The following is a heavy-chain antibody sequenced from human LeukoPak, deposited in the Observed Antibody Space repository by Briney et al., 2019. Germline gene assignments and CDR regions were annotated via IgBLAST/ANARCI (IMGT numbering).Heavy chain of an antibody. J-gene: IGHJ3*02. V-gene: IGHV1-8*01. CDR3: ARAPRGYCSGGSCPRAAFDI. D-gene: IGHD2-15*01. Sequence: ASVKVSCKASGYTFTSYDINWVRQATGQGREWMGWMNPNSGNTGYAQKFQGRVTMTRTPSIRTVYMELSSLRSEDTAVYYCARAPRGYCSGGSCPRAAFDIWGQGTMVTVSS. CDR1: GYTFTSYD. CDR2: MNPNSGNT.